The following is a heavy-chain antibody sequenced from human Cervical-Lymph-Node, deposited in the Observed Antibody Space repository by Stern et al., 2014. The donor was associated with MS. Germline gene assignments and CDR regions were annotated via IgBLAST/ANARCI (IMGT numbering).Heavy chain of an antibody. D-gene: IGHD1-26*01. CDR3: ASALKNVVGLAGAFDV. J-gene: IGHJ3*01. CDR1: GSTFSNAW. CDR2: IKSKIEGGTT. V-gene: IGHV3-15*01. Sequence: EVQLVQSGGGLVQPGGSLRLSCAPSGSTFSNAWMSWVRQAPGKGLEWVGRIKSKIEGGTTDYAAPVKGRFSISRDDSENTLYLQMNSLKTEDTAVYYCASALKNVVGLAGAFDVWGQGTTVTVSS.